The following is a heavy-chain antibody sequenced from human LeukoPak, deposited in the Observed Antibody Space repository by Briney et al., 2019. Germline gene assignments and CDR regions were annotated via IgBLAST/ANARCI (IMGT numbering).Heavy chain of an antibody. V-gene: IGHV4-61*02. Sequence: PSQTLSLTCTVPGGSISSGGYYWSWIRQPAGKGLEWIGRIFTSGSTNYNTSLKSRVTISIDTSKNQFSLKLRSVTAADTAVNYCARVADALSARDYWGQGTLVTVSS. CDR1: GGSISSGGYY. J-gene: IGHJ4*02. CDR2: IFTSGST. CDR3: ARVADALSARDY.